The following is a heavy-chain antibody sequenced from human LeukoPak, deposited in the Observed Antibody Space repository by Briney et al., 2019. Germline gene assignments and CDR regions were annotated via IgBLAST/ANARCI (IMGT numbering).Heavy chain of an antibody. D-gene: IGHD6-19*01. J-gene: IGHJ4*02. CDR3: ARRNYFSSSGSKDHFDY. V-gene: IGHV5-51*01. CDR2: VFPGDSDI. Sequence: QSLKISCKASGHTFSTYCIAWVRQSPGKGLEWMGSVFPGDSDISYSPSFQGQVNISADKSINAAYMQWSSLKASDTAIYYCARRNYFSSSGSKDHFDYWGQGTLVTVSS. CDR1: GHTFSTYC.